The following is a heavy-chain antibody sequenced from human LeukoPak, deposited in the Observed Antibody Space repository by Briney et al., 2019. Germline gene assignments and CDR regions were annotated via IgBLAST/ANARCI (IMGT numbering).Heavy chain of an antibody. J-gene: IGHJ4*02. CDR1: GFIFSHHG. CDR3: VKDQVRFLEGLPYYFDL. V-gene: IGHV3-23*01. CDR2: IRADAVTT. Sequence: PGGTLRLSCATSGFIFSHHGMNWVRQAPGKGLEWVSGIRADAVTTYYADSVKGRFIISRDNSKNTVYLQMNSLSAEDAAVYYCVKDQVRFLEGLPYYFDLWGRGSLVIVSS. D-gene: IGHD3-3*01.